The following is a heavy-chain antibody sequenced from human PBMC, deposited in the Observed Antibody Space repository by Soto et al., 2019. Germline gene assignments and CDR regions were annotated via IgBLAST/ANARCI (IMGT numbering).Heavy chain of an antibody. CDR1: GGSVSSGSYY. J-gene: IGHJ3*02. CDR3: ARVRRATKGAFDI. Sequence: SETLSLTCTVSGGSVSSGSYYWSWIRQPPGKGLEWIGYIYYSGSTNYNPSLKSRVTISVDTSKNQFSLKLSSVTAADTAVYYCARVRRATKGAFDIWGQGTMVTVSS. V-gene: IGHV4-61*01. D-gene: IGHD1-26*01. CDR2: IYYSGST.